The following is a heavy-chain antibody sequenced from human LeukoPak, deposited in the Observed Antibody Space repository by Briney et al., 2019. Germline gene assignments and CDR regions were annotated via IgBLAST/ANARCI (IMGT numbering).Heavy chain of an antibody. V-gene: IGHV4-31*03. D-gene: IGHD4-17*01. Sequence: SQTLSLTCTVSGGSISSGGYYWSWIRQHPGKGLEWIGYIYYSGSTYYNPSLKSRVTISVDTSKNQFSLKLSSVTAADTAVYYCARGHQTTVTIRYGMDVWGQGTLVTVSS. CDR2: IYYSGST. J-gene: IGHJ6*02. CDR1: GGSISSGGYY. CDR3: ARGHQTTVTIRYGMDV.